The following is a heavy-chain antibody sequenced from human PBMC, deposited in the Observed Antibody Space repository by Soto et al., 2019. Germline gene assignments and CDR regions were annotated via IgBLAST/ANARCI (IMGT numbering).Heavy chain of an antibody. CDR2: IIPILGIA. V-gene: IGHV1-69*02. CDR1: GGTFSSYT. CDR3: ARYYCSGGSCYPNAFDI. J-gene: IGHJ3*02. D-gene: IGHD2-15*01. Sequence: QVQLVQSGAEVKKPGSSVKVSCKASGGTFSSYTISWVRQAPGQGLEWMGRIIPILGIANYAQKFQGRVTITADKSTSTAYMGLSSLRSEDTAVYYCARYYCSGGSCYPNAFDIWGQGTMVTVSS.